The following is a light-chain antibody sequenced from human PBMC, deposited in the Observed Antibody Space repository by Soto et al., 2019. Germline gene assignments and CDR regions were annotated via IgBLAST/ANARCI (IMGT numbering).Light chain of an antibody. CDR1: EGISNY. J-gene: IGKJ1*01. V-gene: IGKV1-27*01. CDR3: QQYDSAPWT. CDR2: AAS. Sequence: DIQMTQSPSSLSASVRERVTLSCRASEGISNYLAWYQQKPGKFPRLLIYAASTLQSGIPSRFSGSGSGTDFTLTISSLQPEDVATYYCQQYDSAPWTFGRGTKVEIK.